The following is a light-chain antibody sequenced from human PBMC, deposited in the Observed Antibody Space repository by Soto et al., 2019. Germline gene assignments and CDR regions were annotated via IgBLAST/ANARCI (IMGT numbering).Light chain of an antibody. J-gene: IGLJ3*02. CDR1: SSDVGRYNY. CDR2: EVS. CDR3: TSYTSSTTWV. Sequence: QSALTQPASVSGSPGQSITISCTGTSSDVGRYNYVSWYQQHPGKAPKLMIYEVSNRPSGVSNRFSASKYGNTASLTISGLQAEDDADYYCTSYTSSTTWVFGGGSKLTVL. V-gene: IGLV2-14*01.